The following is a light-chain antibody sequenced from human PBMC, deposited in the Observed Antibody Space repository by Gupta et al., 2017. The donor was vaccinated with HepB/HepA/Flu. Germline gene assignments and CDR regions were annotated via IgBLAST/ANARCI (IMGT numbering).Light chain of an antibody. CDR3: QSYDSNNVV. Sequence: NFMLTQPHSVSTSPGKTVTISCTRSRDNIASNYVQWYQQRPGSPPTTVIYDHNHRPAGVPDRFAGSIDSSSNSASRPISGLKTEYEADYYCQSYDSNNVVFGGGTKLTVL. CDR2: DHN. V-gene: IGLV6-57*01. J-gene: IGLJ2*01. CDR1: RDNIASNY.